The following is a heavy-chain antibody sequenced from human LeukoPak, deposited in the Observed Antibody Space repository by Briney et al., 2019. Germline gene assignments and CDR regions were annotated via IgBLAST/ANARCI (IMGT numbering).Heavy chain of an antibody. CDR3: ARDTNYGDYV. CDR2: IYTSGST. Sequence: SETLSLTCTVSGGSISSGSYYWSWIRQPAGKGLEWIGRIYTSGSTNYNPSLKSRITISVGTSKNQFSLMLSSVTAADTAVYYCARDTNYGDYVWGQGTLVTVSS. D-gene: IGHD4-17*01. CDR1: GGSISSGSYY. V-gene: IGHV4-61*02. J-gene: IGHJ4*02.